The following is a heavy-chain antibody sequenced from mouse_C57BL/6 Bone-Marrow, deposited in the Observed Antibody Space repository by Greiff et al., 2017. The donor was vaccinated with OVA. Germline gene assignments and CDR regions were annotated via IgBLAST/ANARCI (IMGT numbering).Heavy chain of an antibody. J-gene: IGHJ4*01. CDR2: IDPETGGT. Sequence: VQLQQSGAELVRPGASVTLSCKASGYTFTDYEMHWVKQTPVHGLEWIGAIDPETGGTAYNQKFKGKAILTADKSSSTAYMELRSLTSEDSAVYYCTRRKGGYAMDYWGQGTSVTVSS. CDR1: GYTFTDYE. V-gene: IGHV1-15*01. CDR3: TRRKGGYAMDY.